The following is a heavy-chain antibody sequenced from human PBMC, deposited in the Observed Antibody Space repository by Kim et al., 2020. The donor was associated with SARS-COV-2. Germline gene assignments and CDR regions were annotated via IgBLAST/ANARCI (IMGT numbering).Heavy chain of an antibody. CDR2: INHSGST. CDR1: GGSFSGYY. D-gene: IGHD4-17*01. CDR3: ARGPARKSKKLRRDLEFDY. J-gene: IGHJ4*02. Sequence: SETLSLTCAVYGGSFSGYYWSWIRQPPGKGLEWIGEINHSGSTNYNPSLKSRVTISVDTSKNQFSLKLTSLTAADTAVYYCARGPARKSKKLRRDLEFDYWGQGTLVTVSS. V-gene: IGHV4-34*01.